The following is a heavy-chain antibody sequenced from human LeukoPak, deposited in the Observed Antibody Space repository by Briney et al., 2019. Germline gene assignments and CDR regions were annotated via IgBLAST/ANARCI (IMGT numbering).Heavy chain of an antibody. V-gene: IGHV4-34*01. D-gene: IGHD3-16*01. Sequence: SETLSLTCAVYGGSFSGYYWSWIRQPPGKGLEWIGEINHSGSTNYNPSLKSRVTISVDTSKSQFSLKLISVTAADTAIYYCARVRGDFETDWGQGTLVTVSS. J-gene: IGHJ1*01. CDR2: INHSGST. CDR1: GGSFSGYY. CDR3: ARVRGDFETD.